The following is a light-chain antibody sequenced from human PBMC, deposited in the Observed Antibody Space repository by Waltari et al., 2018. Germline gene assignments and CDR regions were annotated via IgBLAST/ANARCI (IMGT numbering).Light chain of an antibody. CDR3: GSYTAGSALYV. V-gene: IGLV2-14*03. CDR2: DVT. CDR1: IRDIASYEY. Sequence: QSAPSQPASVSGSPGQSITISCTGAIRDIASYEYVSWYQQHPGRLPRLIIFDVTKRPSGVSSRFSGSKSANTASLTISGLQAEDEADYYCGSYTAGSALYVLGTGT. J-gene: IGLJ1*01.